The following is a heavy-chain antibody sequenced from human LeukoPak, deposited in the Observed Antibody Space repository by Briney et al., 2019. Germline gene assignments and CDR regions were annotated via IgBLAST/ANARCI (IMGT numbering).Heavy chain of an antibody. Sequence: ASVKVSCKASGYTFTSYGISWVRQAPGQGLEWMGWISAYNGNTNYAQKLQGRVTMTTDTSTSTAYMELRSLRSDDTAVYYCARDRWEDIVVVPAAGSYYYYYYMDVWGKGTTVTVSS. CDR2: ISAYNGNT. J-gene: IGHJ6*03. D-gene: IGHD2-2*01. CDR1: GYTFTSYG. V-gene: IGHV1-18*01. CDR3: ARDRWEDIVVVPAAGSYYYYYYMDV.